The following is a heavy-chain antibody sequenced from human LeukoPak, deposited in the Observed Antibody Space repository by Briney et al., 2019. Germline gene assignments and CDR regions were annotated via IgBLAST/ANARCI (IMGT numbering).Heavy chain of an antibody. CDR3: ARDVMATPARLVYFDY. D-gene: IGHD5-24*01. J-gene: IGHJ4*02. V-gene: IGHV3-33*01. CDR2: IWFDGSNK. CDR1: GFTFSSYG. Sequence: PGGSLRLSCAASGFTFSSYGMHWVRQAPGKGLEWVAVIWFDGSNKYYADSVKGRFTISRDNSKNTLYLQMNSLRAEDTAVYYCARDVMATPARLVYFDYWGQGTLVTVSS.